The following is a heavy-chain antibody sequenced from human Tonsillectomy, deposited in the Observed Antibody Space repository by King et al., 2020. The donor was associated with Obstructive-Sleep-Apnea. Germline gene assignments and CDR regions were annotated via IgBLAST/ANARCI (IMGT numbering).Heavy chain of an antibody. J-gene: IGHJ4*02. CDR3: ASLTEEEAIIDY. CDR1: GGSISSGDYY. CDR2: IYYSGTT. D-gene: IGHD7-27*01. Sequence: VQLQESGPGLVKPSQTLSLTCTVSGGSISSGDYYWSWIRQPPGKGLEWIGYIYYSGTTYYNPSLKSRITMSVDTSKNQFSLKLNSVTAADTAVYYCASLTEEEAIIDYWGQGTLVTVSS. V-gene: IGHV4-30-4*01.